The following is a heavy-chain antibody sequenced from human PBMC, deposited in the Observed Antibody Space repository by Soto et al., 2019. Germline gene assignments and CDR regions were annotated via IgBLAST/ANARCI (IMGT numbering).Heavy chain of an antibody. Sequence: SETLSLTCAVNTESFSNYYWSWIRQPPGKGLEWVGEINDSGNTNYSPSLKGRVTISVGTSKNQFSLKLASVTAADTAMYYCVGGRGRLVGFDYWGQGSLVTVSS. CDR1: TESFSNYY. J-gene: IGHJ4*02. D-gene: IGHD2-8*02. CDR2: INDSGNT. CDR3: VGGRGRLVGFDY. V-gene: IGHV4-34*01.